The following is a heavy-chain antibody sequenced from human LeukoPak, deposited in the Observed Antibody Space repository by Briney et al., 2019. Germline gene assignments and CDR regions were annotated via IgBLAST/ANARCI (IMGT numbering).Heavy chain of an antibody. D-gene: IGHD1-26*01. Sequence: SETLSLTCTVSGGSISSYYWSWIRQPPGKGLEWIGYIYYSGSTNYNPSLKSRITISVDTSKNQFSLKLSSVNAADTAVYYCARGGGSYYGFDYWGQGTLVTVSS. CDR3: ARGGGSYYGFDY. J-gene: IGHJ4*02. V-gene: IGHV4-59*01. CDR1: GGSISSYY. CDR2: IYYSGST.